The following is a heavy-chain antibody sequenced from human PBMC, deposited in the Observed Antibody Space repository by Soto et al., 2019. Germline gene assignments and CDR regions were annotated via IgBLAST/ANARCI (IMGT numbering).Heavy chain of an antibody. D-gene: IGHD3-10*01. CDR3: ARGREGRITMVRGVQYGMDV. CDR1: GGSFSGYY. Sequence: SETLSLTCAVYGGSFSGYYWSWIRQPPGKGLEWIGEINHSGSTNYNPSLKSRVTISVDTSKNQFSLKLSSVTAADTAVYYCARGREGRITMVRGVQYGMDVWGQGTTVTVSS. CDR2: INHSGST. V-gene: IGHV4-34*01. J-gene: IGHJ6*02.